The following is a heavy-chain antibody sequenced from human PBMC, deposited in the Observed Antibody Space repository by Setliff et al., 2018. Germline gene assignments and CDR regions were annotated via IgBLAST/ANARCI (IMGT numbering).Heavy chain of an antibody. Sequence: PGESLKISCAASGFTFSSYAMNWVRQAPGKGLEWVSAISGSGGSTYYADSVKGRFTISRDNSKNTLYLQMNSLRAEDTAVYYCAKAPAPYAAPLLNWFDPWGQGTLVTVSS. J-gene: IGHJ5*02. D-gene: IGHD2-2*01. V-gene: IGHV3-23*01. CDR1: GFTFSSYA. CDR2: ISGSGGST. CDR3: AKAPAPYAAPLLNWFDP.